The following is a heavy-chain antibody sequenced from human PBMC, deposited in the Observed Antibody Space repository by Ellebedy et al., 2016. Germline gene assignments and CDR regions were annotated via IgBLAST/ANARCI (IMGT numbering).Heavy chain of an antibody. CDR1: GGSISSSSYY. J-gene: IGHJ5*02. CDR2: IYYSGST. Sequence: SETLSLTXTVSGGSISSSSYYWGWIRQPPGKGLEWIGYIYYSGSTYYNPSLKSRVTISVDTSKNQFSLKLSSVTAADTAVYYCARDRAYCSSTSCYIGWFDPWGQGTLVTVSS. V-gene: IGHV4-30-4*08. CDR3: ARDRAYCSSTSCYIGWFDP. D-gene: IGHD2-2*02.